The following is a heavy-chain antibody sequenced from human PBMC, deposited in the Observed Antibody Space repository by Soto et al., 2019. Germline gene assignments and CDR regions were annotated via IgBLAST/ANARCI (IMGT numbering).Heavy chain of an antibody. V-gene: IGHV3-73*01. J-gene: IGHJ6*02. CDR3: TSPYLRFLEWFSTGGMAV. Sequence: GGSLRLSCAASGFTFSGSAMHWVRQASGKGLEWVGRIRSKANSYATAYAASVKGRFTISRDDSKNTAYLQMNSLKTEDTAVYYCTSPYLRFLEWFSTGGMAVWGQGTTVTVSS. D-gene: IGHD3-3*01. CDR2: IRSKANSYAT. CDR1: GFTFSGSA.